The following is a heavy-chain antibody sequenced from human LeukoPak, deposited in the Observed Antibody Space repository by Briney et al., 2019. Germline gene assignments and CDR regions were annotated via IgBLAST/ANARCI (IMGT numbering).Heavy chain of an antibody. Sequence: ASVKVSCKTSGYSENFYGITWVRQVAGQGLEWMGWISAQHGQTEYAPNSQDRVTMTTDTYTNTAYMELRSLRSDDTAVYYCASVLVGYLRWFDPWGQGTLVTVSS. CDR3: ASVLVGYLRWFDP. D-gene: IGHD2-8*02. V-gene: IGHV1-18*01. CDR1: GYSENFYG. CDR2: ISAQHGQT. J-gene: IGHJ5*02.